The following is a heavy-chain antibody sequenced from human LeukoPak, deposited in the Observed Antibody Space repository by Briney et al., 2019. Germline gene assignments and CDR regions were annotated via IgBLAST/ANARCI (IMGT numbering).Heavy chain of an antibody. Sequence: GEFLKISCKGSGYSFTTYWIGWVRQMPGKGLEWMGIIYPDDSDTRYSPSFQGQVTISADKSISTAYLQWSSLKASDTAMYYCARQEGAVAGTLVYWGQGTQVTVSS. J-gene: IGHJ4*02. CDR3: ARQEGAVAGTLVY. V-gene: IGHV5-51*01. D-gene: IGHD6-19*01. CDR1: GYSFTTYW. CDR2: IYPDDSDT.